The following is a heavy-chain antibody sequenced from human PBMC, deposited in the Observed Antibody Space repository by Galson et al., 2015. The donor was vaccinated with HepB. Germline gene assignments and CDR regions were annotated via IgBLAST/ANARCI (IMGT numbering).Heavy chain of an antibody. J-gene: IGHJ4*02. D-gene: IGHD6-19*01. Sequence: SVKVSCKASGYTFTSYGISWVRQAPGQGLEWMGWISAYNGNTNYAQKLQGRVTMTTDTSTSTAYMELRSLRSDDTAVYYCARDSRGYSSGWGLDYWGQGTLVTVSS. V-gene: IGHV1-18*01. CDR2: ISAYNGNT. CDR3: ARDSRGYSSGWGLDY. CDR1: GYTFTSYG.